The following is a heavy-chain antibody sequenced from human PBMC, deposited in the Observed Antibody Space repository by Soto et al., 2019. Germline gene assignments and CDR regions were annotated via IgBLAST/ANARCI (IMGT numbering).Heavy chain of an antibody. Sequence: QVHLQESGPGLVKPSQTLSLTCTVSGGSISSGGYYWSWIRQHPGKGLDWIGYIHYSGSTYYNPSLKSRVTKSLDTSKNQFSLKLSSVTAADTAVYYCARVAGMPTVTADYYYGLDVWGQGTTVTVSS. D-gene: IGHD4-4*01. CDR2: IHYSGST. CDR3: ARVAGMPTVTADYYYGLDV. V-gene: IGHV4-31*03. J-gene: IGHJ6*02. CDR1: GGSISSGGYY.